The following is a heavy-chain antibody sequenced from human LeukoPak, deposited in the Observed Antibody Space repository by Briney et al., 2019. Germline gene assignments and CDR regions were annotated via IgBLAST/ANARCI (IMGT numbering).Heavy chain of an antibody. CDR1: GGSISSYY. V-gene: IGHV4-34*01. Sequence: SETLSPTCTVSGGSISSYYWSWIRQPPGKGLEWIGEINHSGSTNYNPSLKSRVTISVDTSKNHFYLKLSSVTAADTAVYYCARVGILTGYYRGSGWIKRRYFFDYWGQGTLVTVSS. CDR3: ARVGILTGYYRGSGWIKRRYFFDY. J-gene: IGHJ4*02. CDR2: INHSGST. D-gene: IGHD3-9*01.